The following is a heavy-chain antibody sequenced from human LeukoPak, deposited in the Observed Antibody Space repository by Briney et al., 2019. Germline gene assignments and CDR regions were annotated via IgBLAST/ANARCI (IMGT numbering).Heavy chain of an antibody. Sequence: PGGSLRRSCAASGFTFSSYAMSWVRQAPGKGLEWVSGISASSVTTHYADAVKGRFTISRDDSKNTLYLQMNSLRAEDTAVYYCAKDSASGSGLWLHFDYSGQGTLVTVSS. CDR1: GFTFSSYA. D-gene: IGHD3-10*01. J-gene: IGHJ4*02. CDR3: AKDSASGSGLWLHFDY. CDR2: ISASSVTT. V-gene: IGHV3-23*01.